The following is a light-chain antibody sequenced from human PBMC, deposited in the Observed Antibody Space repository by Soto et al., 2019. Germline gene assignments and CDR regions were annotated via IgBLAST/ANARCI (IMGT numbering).Light chain of an antibody. CDR1: SSAVGSYNL. CDR2: EGS. Sequence: QSVLTQPASVSGSPVQSITISCTGASSAVGSYNLVSWYQHHPGKAPKLLIYEGSKRPSGVSNRFSGSKSGNTASLTISGLQAEDEADYYCSSYADTSTVVFGGGTKLTVL. J-gene: IGLJ2*01. CDR3: SSYADTSTVV. V-gene: IGLV2-23*01.